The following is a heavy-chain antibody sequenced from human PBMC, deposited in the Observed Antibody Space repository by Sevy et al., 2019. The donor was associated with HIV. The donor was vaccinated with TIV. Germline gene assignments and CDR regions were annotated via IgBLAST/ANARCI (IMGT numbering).Heavy chain of an antibody. J-gene: IGHJ4*02. CDR1: GFSFRNYW. V-gene: IGHV3-74*01. CDR2: ISCDGSTT. CDR3: AREVGRGHDY. D-gene: IGHD1-26*01. Sequence: GGSLRLSCAASGFSFRNYWMHWVRQAPGKGLVWVSRISCDGSTTTYADSVKGRFTISRDNAKNTLYLQMNSLRAEDTAVYYCAREVGRGHDYWGQGTLVTVSS.